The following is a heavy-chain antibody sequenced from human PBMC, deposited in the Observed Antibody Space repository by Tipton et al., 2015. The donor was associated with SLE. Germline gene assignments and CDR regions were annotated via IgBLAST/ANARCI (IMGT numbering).Heavy chain of an antibody. D-gene: IGHD3-22*01. CDR1: GGSFSGYY. V-gene: IGHV4-34*01. J-gene: IGHJ3*02. Sequence: TLSLTCAVYGGSFSGYYWSWIRQPPGKGLEWIGEINHSGSTNYNPSLKSRVTISVGTSKNQFSLKLSSVTAADTAVYYCARYMIVVVITPGGDAFDIWGQGTMVTVSS. CDR2: INHSGST. CDR3: ARYMIVVVITPGGDAFDI.